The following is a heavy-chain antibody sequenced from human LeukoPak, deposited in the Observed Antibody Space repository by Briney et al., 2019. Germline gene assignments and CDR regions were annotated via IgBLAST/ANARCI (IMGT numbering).Heavy chain of an antibody. CDR3: ARRRPPMIGNWFDP. CDR2: MNPNSGNT. CDR1: GYTFTSYD. D-gene: IGHD3-16*01. V-gene: IGHV1-8*01. Sequence: ASVKVSCKASGYTFTSYDINWVRQATGQGPEWMGWMNPNSGNTGYAQKFQGRVTMTRNTSISTAYMELSSLRSEDTAVYYCARRRPPMIGNWFDPWGQGTLVTVSS. J-gene: IGHJ5*02.